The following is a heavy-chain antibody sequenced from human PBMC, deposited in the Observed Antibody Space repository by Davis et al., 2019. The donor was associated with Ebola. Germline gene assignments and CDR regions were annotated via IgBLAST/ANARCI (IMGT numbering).Heavy chain of an antibody. D-gene: IGHD5-12*01. Sequence: GESLKISCAVSGFPFTSNTMNWVRQAPGKGLEWVSSISSTGNYLYYADSVKGRFLISRDNAKNSLYLQMNSLRAEDTAVYYCATSESFYDYHVYLDYWGQGALVTVSS. CDR2: ISSTGNYL. CDR3: ATSESFYDYHVYLDY. V-gene: IGHV3-21*01. J-gene: IGHJ4*02. CDR1: GFPFTSNT.